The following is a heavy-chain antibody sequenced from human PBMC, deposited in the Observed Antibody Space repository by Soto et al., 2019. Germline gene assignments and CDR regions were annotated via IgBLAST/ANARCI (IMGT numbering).Heavy chain of an antibody. J-gene: IGHJ4*02. D-gene: IGHD6-19*01. CDR1: GFTFSNAW. V-gene: IGHV3-48*02. CDR3: ARSVEGHFDY. CDR2: ITSDTKTI. Sequence: PGGSLRLSCAASGFTFSNAWMNWVRQAPGKGLEWFSYITSDTKTIKYADSVKGRFTISRDNAKNSLYLQMNSLRDEDTAVYYCARSVEGHFDYWGQGTVVTVSS.